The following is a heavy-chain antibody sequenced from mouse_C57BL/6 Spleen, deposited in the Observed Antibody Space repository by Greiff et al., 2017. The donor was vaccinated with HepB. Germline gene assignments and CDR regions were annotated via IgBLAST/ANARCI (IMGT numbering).Heavy chain of an antibody. CDR1: GFNIKDDY. Sequence: DVQLQESGAELVRPGASVKLSCTASGFNIKDDYMHWVKQRPEQGLEWIGWIDPENGDTEYASKFQGKATITADTSSNTAYLQLSSLTSEDTAVYYCTTFDYYFDYWGQGTTLTVSS. J-gene: IGHJ2*01. D-gene: IGHD2-4*01. CDR3: TTFDYYFDY. V-gene: IGHV14-4*01. CDR2: IDPENGDT.